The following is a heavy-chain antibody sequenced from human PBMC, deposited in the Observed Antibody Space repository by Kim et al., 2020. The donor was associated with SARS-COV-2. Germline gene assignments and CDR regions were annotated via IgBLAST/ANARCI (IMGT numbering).Heavy chain of an antibody. V-gene: IGHV3-15*01. CDR2: IKSKTDGGTT. Sequence: GGSLRLSCAASGFTFSNAWMNWVRQAPGKGLEWVGHIKSKTDGGTTDYAAPVKGRFTISRDDSKNTLYLQMNSLKTEDTAVYYCTTEEGSSDWYYFDYWGQGTLVTVSS. CDR1: GFTFSNAW. J-gene: IGHJ4*02. CDR3: TTEEGSSDWYYFDY. D-gene: IGHD6-19*01.